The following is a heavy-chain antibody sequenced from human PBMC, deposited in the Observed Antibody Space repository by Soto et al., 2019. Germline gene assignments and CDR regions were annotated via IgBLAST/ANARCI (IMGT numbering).Heavy chain of an antibody. CDR2: ISGSGGST. CDR1: GFTFSSYA. CDR3: AKERSSWSEYNWFDP. D-gene: IGHD6-13*01. Sequence: EVQLLESGGGLVQPGGSLRLSCAASGFTFSSYAMSWVRQAPGKGLEWVSAISGSGGSTYYADSVKGRFTISRDNSKNKMYLQMNSLRAEDTAVYYCAKERSSWSEYNWFDPWGQGTLVTVSS. J-gene: IGHJ5*02. V-gene: IGHV3-23*01.